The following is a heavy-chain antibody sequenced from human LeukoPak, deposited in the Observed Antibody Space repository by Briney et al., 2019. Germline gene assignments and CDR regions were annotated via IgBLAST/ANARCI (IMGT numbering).Heavy chain of an antibody. V-gene: IGHV1-3*01. CDR3: ARESPEFLTGYYPLGY. J-gene: IGHJ4*02. D-gene: IGHD3-9*01. CDR1: GYTFTSYG. Sequence: GASVKVSCKASGYTFTSYGISWVRQAPGQRLEWMGWINAGNGNTKYSQKFQGRVTITRDTSASTAYMELSSLRSEDTAVYYCARESPEFLTGYYPLGYWGQGTLVTVSS. CDR2: INAGNGNT.